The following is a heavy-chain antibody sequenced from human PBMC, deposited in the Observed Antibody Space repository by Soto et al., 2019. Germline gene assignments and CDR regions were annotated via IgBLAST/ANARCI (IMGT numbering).Heavy chain of an antibody. Sequence: QVQLVQSGAEVKKPGALVKVSCKASGYTFFTYGITWVRQAPGQGLEWMGWISTYDGNTDYAQKLQGRVTMTTDTSTRTAYMELRSLRSDDTAVYYCARKSSSSSWFDPWGQGTLVTVSS. J-gene: IGHJ5*02. V-gene: IGHV1-18*01. CDR2: ISTYDGNT. D-gene: IGHD6-6*01. CDR1: GYTFFTYG. CDR3: ARKSSSSSWFDP.